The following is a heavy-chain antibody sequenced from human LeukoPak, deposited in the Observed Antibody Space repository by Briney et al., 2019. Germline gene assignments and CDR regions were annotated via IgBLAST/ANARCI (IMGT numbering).Heavy chain of an antibody. CDR1: GFTFSSYE. J-gene: IGHJ4*02. D-gene: IGHD3-10*01. CDR2: ISGSGGAT. Sequence: GGSLRLSCAASGFTFSSYEMNWVRQAPGKGLEWVSAISGSGGATYYADSVKGRFTISRDNSKNTLYLQMNSLRAEDTAVYYCAKAVVRGVIGYWGQGTLVTVSS. CDR3: AKAVVRGVIGY. V-gene: IGHV3-23*01.